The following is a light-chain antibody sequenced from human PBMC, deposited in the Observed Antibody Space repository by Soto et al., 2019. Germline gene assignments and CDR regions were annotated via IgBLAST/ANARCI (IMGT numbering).Light chain of an antibody. V-gene: IGLV1-40*01. CDR1: SSNIGAGYD. CDR2: GNS. CDR3: QSYDSSLGVYV. Sequence: QAVVTQPPSVSGAPGQRVTISCTGSSSNIGAGYDVHWYQQLPGTAPKLLIYGNSNRPSGVPDRFSGSKSGTSASLAITGLQAKDEADYYGQSYDSSLGVYVSGTGTKLTVL. J-gene: IGLJ1*01.